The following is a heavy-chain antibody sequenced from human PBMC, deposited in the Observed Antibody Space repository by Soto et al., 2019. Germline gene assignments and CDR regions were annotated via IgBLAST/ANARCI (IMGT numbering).Heavy chain of an antibody. Sequence: ASVKVSCKASGGTFSSYTISWVRQAPGQRLEWMGWINAGNGNTKYSQKFQGRVTITRDTSASTAYMELSSLRSEDTAVYYCARGPGGPDGPGDYWGQGTLVTVSS. V-gene: IGHV1-3*01. CDR2: INAGNGNT. CDR1: GGTFSSYT. CDR3: ARGPGGPDGPGDY. J-gene: IGHJ4*02. D-gene: IGHD2-15*01.